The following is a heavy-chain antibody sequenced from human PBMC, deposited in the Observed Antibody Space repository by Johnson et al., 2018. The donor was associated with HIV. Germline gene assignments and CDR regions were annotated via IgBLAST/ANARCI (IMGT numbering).Heavy chain of an antibody. Sequence: VQLVESGGGVVQPGRSLRLSCAASGFTFSSYAMHWVRQAPGKGLEWVAVISHDGSNKYYGDSVKGRFTISRDNSKNTLYVQMNSLRVEDTAVYYCAKMSRGGQDAFDIWGQVAMVSVSA. CDR1: GFTFSSYA. V-gene: IGHV3-30*18. J-gene: IGHJ3*02. D-gene: IGHD3-10*01. CDR3: AKMSRGGQDAFDI. CDR2: ISHDGSNK.